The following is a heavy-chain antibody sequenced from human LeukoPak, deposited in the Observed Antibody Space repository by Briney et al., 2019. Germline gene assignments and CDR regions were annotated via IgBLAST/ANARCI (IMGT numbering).Heavy chain of an antibody. CDR3: TRRMDTAMKD. CDR2: IRSKANSYAT. Sequence: PGGSLRLSCAASGFTFRSSWMHWVRQASGKGLEWVGRIRSKANSYATAYAASVKGRFTISRDDSKNTAYLQMNSLKTEDTAVYYCTRRMDTAMKDWGQGTLVTVSS. V-gene: IGHV3-73*01. D-gene: IGHD5-18*01. CDR1: GFTFRSSW. J-gene: IGHJ4*02.